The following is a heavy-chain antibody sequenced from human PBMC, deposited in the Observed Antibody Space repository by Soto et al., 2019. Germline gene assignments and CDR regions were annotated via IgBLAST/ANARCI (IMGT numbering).Heavy chain of an antibody. Sequence: SLRLSCAASGFTFSTYSMNWVRQAPGNGLEWVSSISSSSGYIYYADSVKGRFTISRDNAKNSLYLQMNSLRAEDTAVYYCARSWYFHAENYYYGSDVWGQETPVIVSS. CDR3: ARSWYFHAENYYYGSDV. CDR1: GFTFSTYS. CDR2: ISSSSGYI. J-gene: IGHJ6*02. D-gene: IGHD1-20*01. V-gene: IGHV3-21*01.